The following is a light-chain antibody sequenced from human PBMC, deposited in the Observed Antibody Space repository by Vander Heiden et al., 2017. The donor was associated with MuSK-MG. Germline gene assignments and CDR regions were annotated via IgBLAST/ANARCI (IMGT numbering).Light chain of an antibody. CDR2: RSD. J-gene: IGLJ3*02. CDR3: AAWDDSLRAWV. Sequence: QSVVTQTPSASGPPGQTVTISISGTTANIGDSFVYWYQQLPGTAPRLLMYRSDQRSSGVPDRFSASKCGTSASLAISGLASDDEADYYCAAWDDSLRAWVFGGGTKVTVL. CDR1: TANIGDSF. V-gene: IGLV1-47*01.